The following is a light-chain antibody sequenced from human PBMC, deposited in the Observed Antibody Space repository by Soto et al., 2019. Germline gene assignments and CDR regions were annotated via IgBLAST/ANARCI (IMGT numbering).Light chain of an antibody. CDR2: AAS. V-gene: IGKV1-9*01. CDR1: QGISSY. J-gene: IGKJ4*01. CDR3: QHLQSYPLT. Sequence: DIQLTQAASFPSASIEARVTITCRPSQGISSYLAWYQQKPGKAPKLLIYAASTLQGGAPSRFSASGSGTEFTLTISSLQHEDFANYYCQHLQSYPLTFGGGTKVDIK.